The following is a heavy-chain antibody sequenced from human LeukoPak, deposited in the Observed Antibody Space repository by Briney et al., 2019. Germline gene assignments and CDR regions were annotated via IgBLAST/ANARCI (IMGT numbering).Heavy chain of an antibody. CDR1: GFTFSSYG. J-gene: IGHJ4*02. V-gene: IGHV3-23*01. CDR2: ISGSGGST. D-gene: IGHD6-19*01. Sequence: GGSLRLSCAASGFTFSSYGMSWARQAPGEGLEWVSGISGSGGSTYYADSVKGRFTISRDNSKNTLYLQMNGLRAEDTAVYYCAKPLGNINTVAVAFDYWGQGSLVTVSS. CDR3: AKPLGNINTVAVAFDY.